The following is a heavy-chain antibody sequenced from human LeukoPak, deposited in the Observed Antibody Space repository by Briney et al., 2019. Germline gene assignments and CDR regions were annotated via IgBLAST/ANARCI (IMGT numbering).Heavy chain of an antibody. CDR3: ARAHQGWFGELLFDY. D-gene: IGHD3-10*01. CDR2: INHSGST. Sequence: SETLSLTCAVYGGSFSGYYWSWIRQPPGKGLEWIGEINHSGSTNYNPSLKSRVTISVDTSKNQFSLKLSSVTAADTAVYYCARAHQGWFGELLFDYWGQGTLVTVSS. V-gene: IGHV4-34*01. CDR1: GGSFSGYY. J-gene: IGHJ4*02.